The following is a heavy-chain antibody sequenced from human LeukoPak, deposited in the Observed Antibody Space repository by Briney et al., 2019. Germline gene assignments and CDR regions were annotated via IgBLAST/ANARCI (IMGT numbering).Heavy chain of an antibody. Sequence: PGGSLRLSCAASGFTFSSSWMHWVRQAPGKGLVWVSHINSDGSNTKYADSVKGRFTISRDNAKNTLSLRMNSLRAEDTAVYYCARGSPLGGNWGQGTLVTVSS. V-gene: IGHV3-74*03. CDR1: GFTFSSSW. CDR3: ARGSPLGGN. J-gene: IGHJ4*02. CDR2: INSDGSNT.